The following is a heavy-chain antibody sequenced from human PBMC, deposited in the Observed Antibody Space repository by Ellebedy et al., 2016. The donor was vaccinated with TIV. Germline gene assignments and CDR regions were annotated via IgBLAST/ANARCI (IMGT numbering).Heavy chain of an antibody. CDR3: ARRGSYGDYAVQVNSWFDT. CDR2: IYQDGSDQ. V-gene: IGHV3-7*01. Sequence: PGGSLRLSCAASGFTFSSYWMSWVRQAPGKGLEWVANIYQDGSDQYYVDSVKGRFTISRDNANKSLFLQMNSLRVEDTAVYYCARRGSYGDYAVQVNSWFDTWGQGTLVTVSS. CDR1: GFTFSSYW. D-gene: IGHD4-17*01. J-gene: IGHJ5*02.